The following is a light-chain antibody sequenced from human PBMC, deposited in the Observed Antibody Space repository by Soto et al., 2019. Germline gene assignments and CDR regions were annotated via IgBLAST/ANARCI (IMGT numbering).Light chain of an antibody. CDR1: QTVTSN. Sequence: EIVMTQSPVTLSVSPGETANLSCRASQTVTSNLAWYQQKPGRSPRLLLSGASTRATGIPARFSGSGSGTEFTLTISRLQSEDFSVYYCHQYGTAPLTFGPGTKVDIK. CDR3: HQYGTAPLT. V-gene: IGKV3-15*01. CDR2: GAS. J-gene: IGKJ3*01.